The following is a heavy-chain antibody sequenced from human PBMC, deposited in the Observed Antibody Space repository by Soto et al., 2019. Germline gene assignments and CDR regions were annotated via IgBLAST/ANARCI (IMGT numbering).Heavy chain of an antibody. V-gene: IGHV3-23*01. Sequence: EVQLLESGRDVVQPGGSLRLSCAASGFNVGAFAVNWVRQAPGKGLEWVSGISVSDAFIYYADSVRGRFSISRDASENILYLQMNSLRVDDTAIYYCTRETVAGITGLDYWGPGTLVTVS. D-gene: IGHD1-20*01. CDR2: ISVSDAFI. CDR3: TRETVAGITGLDY. CDR1: GFNVGAFA. J-gene: IGHJ4*02.